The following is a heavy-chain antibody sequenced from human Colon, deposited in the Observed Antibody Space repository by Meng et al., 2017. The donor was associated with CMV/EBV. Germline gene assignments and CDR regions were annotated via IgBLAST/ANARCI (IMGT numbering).Heavy chain of an antibody. CDR3: ARGYDYYDSSGFRKWDAFDI. J-gene: IGHJ3*02. Sequence: GSLKISCTVSGGSIGSYYWSWIRQSPGKGLEWIGDIHYRGSTNHNPSLKSRVTLSVDRSKNQFSLRLTSVTAADTALYYCARGYDYYDSSGFRKWDAFDIWGQGTMVTVSS. D-gene: IGHD3-22*01. CDR2: IHYRGST. V-gene: IGHV4-59*01. CDR1: GGSIGSYY.